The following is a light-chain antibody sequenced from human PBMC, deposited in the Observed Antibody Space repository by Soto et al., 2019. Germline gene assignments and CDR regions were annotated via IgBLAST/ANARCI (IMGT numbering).Light chain of an antibody. Sequence: SPGERATLSCRASQSVSSNLAWYQQKPGQAPRLLIYGASNRATGIPDRFSGSGSGTDFTPTISRLEPEDFAVYYCHQYDSWTFGQGTKVDIK. CDR3: HQYDSWT. J-gene: IGKJ1*01. V-gene: IGKV3-20*01. CDR2: GAS. CDR1: QSVSSN.